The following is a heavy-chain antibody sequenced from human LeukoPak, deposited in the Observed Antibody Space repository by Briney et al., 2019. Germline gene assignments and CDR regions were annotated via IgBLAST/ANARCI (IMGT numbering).Heavy chain of an antibody. CDR2: MNPNNGDS. V-gene: IGHV1-8*03. CDR1: GHTFTNYH. J-gene: IGHJ4*02. CDR3: ARTTSFTASGYDY. D-gene: IGHD6-25*01. Sequence: ASVKVSCKASGHTFTNYHINWVRQATGQGLEWMGWMNPNNGDSGYAQKFQGRVTITRDTSISTSYMELRSLRSDDTAVYLCARTTSFTASGYDYWGQGTLVTVSS.